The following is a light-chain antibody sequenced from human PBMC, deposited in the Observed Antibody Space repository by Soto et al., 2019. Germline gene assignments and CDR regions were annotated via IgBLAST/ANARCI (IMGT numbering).Light chain of an antibody. V-gene: IGKV3-11*01. CDR2: DTS. J-gene: IGKJ3*01. CDR1: QSITTS. CDR3: PQRDTWPPLYT. Sequence: EIVLTQSPATLSLSPGERATLSCRASQSITTSFAWYQQKPGQAPRLLIYDTSNRAPGIPARFSGSGSGTDFTLTISTLEPEDFAVYYCPQRDTWPPLYTFGPGTKVEIK.